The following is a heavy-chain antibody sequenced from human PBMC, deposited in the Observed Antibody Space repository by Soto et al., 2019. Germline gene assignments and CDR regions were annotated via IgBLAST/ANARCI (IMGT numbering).Heavy chain of an antibody. CDR1: GFTFSSYS. CDR2: ISSSSSYI. J-gene: IGHJ4*02. D-gene: IGHD6-13*01. V-gene: IGHV3-21*01. CDR3: ARDGSSWYREFDY. Sequence: GSLRLSCAASGFTFSSYSMNWVRQAPGKGLEWVSSISSSSSYIYYADSVKGRFTISRDNAKNSLYLQMNSLRAEDTAVYYCARDGSSWYREFDYWGQGTLVTVSS.